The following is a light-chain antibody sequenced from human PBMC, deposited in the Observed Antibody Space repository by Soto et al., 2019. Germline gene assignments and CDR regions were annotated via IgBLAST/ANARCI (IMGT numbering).Light chain of an antibody. CDR3: TLYTSENTYV. CDR2: NNN. CDR1: SSNIGSNY. Sequence: QSVLTQPPSASGTPGQGVTISCSGSSSNIGSNYVYWYQQLPGTAPKPLIYNNNQRPSGVPDRFSASKSGTSASLAIRGLRSDDEADYYCTLYTSENTYVFGTGTKVTVL. J-gene: IGLJ1*01. V-gene: IGLV1-47*02.